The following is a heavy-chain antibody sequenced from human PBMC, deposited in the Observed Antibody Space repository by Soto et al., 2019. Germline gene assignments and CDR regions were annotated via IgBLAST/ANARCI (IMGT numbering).Heavy chain of an antibody. J-gene: IGHJ4*02. Sequence: QVQLQESGPGLVKPSQTLSLTCTVSGGSISSGGYYWSWIRQHPGKGLEWIGYIYYSGSTSYNPSLKSRVTISVDTSKNQFSLKLSSVTAADTAVYYCARDWCTNGVCRLDYWGQGTLVTVSS. CDR1: GGSISSGGYY. D-gene: IGHD2-8*01. CDR2: IYYSGST. CDR3: ARDWCTNGVCRLDY. V-gene: IGHV4-31*03.